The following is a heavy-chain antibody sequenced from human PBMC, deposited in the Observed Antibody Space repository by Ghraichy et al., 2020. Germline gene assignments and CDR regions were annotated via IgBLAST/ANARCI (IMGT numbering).Heavy chain of an antibody. Sequence: TLSLTLTCTFSGFSLSTSGIRVCWIRQPPGKALEWLARIDWDDDKFYSASLKTRLTISKDTSKNQVVLTMTDMDPVDTATYYCARGYYYDGRGYDAFDIWGQGTMVTVSS. CDR3: ARGYYYDGRGYDAFDI. J-gene: IGHJ3*02. D-gene: IGHD3-22*01. CDR1: GFSLSTSGIR. CDR2: IDWDDDK. V-gene: IGHV2-70*04.